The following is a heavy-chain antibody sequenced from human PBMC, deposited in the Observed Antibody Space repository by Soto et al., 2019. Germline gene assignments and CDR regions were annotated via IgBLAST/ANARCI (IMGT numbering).Heavy chain of an antibody. D-gene: IGHD3-16*01. CDR1: GGTFSSYA. V-gene: IGHV1-69*13. J-gene: IGHJ3*02. CDR3: ARDGAHGFDI. CDR2: IIPIFGTT. Sequence: SVKVSCKASGGTFSSYAISWVRQAPGQGLEWMGGIIPIFGTTNYAQKFQGRVTITADESTSTAYMELRSLRSEDTAVYFCARDGAHGFDIWGQGTMVTVS.